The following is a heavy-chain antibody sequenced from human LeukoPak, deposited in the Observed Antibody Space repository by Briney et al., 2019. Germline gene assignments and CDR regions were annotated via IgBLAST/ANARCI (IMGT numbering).Heavy chain of an antibody. CDR3: ATLYSGSYSFDY. D-gene: IGHD1-26*01. CDR2: FDPEDGET. V-gene: IGHV1-24*01. CDR1: GYTLTELS. Sequence: ASVKVSCKISGYTLTELSMHWVRQAPGKGLEWMGGFDPEDGETIYAQKFQGRVTMTEDTSTDTAYMELSSLRSEDTAVYYCATLYSGSYSFDYWGQGTLVTVSS. J-gene: IGHJ4*02.